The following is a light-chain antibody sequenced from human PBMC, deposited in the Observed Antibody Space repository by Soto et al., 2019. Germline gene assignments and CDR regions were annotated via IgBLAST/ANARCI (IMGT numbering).Light chain of an antibody. CDR1: NSDVGGYKY. J-gene: IGLJ1*01. CDR2: DVT. Sequence: QSALAQPASVSESPGQSITISCTGSNSDVGGYKYVSWYQQHPGKAPKLLIYDVTNRPSGVSNRFSGSKSGYTASLTISGLQSEDEADYYCSSYTSFKTLVFGTGTKVTVL. V-gene: IGLV2-14*01. CDR3: SSYTSFKTLV.